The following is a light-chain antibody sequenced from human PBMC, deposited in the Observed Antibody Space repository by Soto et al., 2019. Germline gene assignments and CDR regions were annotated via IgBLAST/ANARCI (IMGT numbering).Light chain of an antibody. Sequence: DIVLTQSPGTLSLSPGERATLSCRASQSVSSNHLAWYQQKPGQAPRLLIYGGSSRATGIPVRFSGSGSETDFTLPISSLEPEDFAVYYCQQRSNWPITFGQGTRLE. J-gene: IGKJ5*01. V-gene: IGKV3D-20*02. CDR3: QQRSNWPIT. CDR2: GGS. CDR1: QSVSSNH.